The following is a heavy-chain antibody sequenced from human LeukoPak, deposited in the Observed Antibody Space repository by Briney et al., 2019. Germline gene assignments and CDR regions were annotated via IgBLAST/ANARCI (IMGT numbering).Heavy chain of an antibody. CDR3: ARSRYSSGWYGAFDI. V-gene: IGHV3-53*01. CDR2: INSGGST. J-gene: IGHJ3*02. CDR1: GFTVSSNY. Sequence: GGSLRLSCAASGFTVSSNYMSWVRQAPGKGLEWVSVINSGGSTYYADSVKGRFTISRDNSKNTLYLQMNSLRAEDTAVYYCARSRYSSGWYGAFDIWGQGTMVTVSS. D-gene: IGHD6-19*01.